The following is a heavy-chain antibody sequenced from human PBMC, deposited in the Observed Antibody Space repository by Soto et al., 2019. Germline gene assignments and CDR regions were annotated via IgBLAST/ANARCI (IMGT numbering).Heavy chain of an antibody. D-gene: IGHD1-26*01. V-gene: IGHV3-33*06. Sequence: QVQLVESGGGVVQPGRSLRLSCSASGFSFNNYGMHWVRQAPGKGLEWEAVIWYDGSNKYYADSVKGRFTISRDNSKNTLYLQMNSLRAEDTAVYYCAKNSGNSEIDYWGQGILVTVSS. CDR3: AKNSGNSEIDY. CDR1: GFSFNNYG. J-gene: IGHJ4*02. CDR2: IWYDGSNK.